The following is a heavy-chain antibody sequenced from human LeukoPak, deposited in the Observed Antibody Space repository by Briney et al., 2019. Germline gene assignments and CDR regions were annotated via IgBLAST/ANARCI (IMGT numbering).Heavy chain of an antibody. V-gene: IGHV3-23*01. CDR1: GFTLSSYE. CDR3: ATNSGWYGVS. J-gene: IGHJ4*02. Sequence: GGSLRLSCIASGFTLSSYEMSWIRQAPGKGLEWVSSVDYSGGDTHYADSVMGRFTISRDNSKNTLYLQLNSLSADYTAVYYCATNSGWYGVSWGQGTLVTVSS. CDR2: VDYSGGDT. D-gene: IGHD6-19*01.